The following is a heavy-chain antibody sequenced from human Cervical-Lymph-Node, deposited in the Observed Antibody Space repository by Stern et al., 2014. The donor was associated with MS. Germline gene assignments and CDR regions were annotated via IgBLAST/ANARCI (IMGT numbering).Heavy chain of an antibody. J-gene: IGHJ4*02. V-gene: IGHV4-61*02. CDR3: ARDVLGGNSNYFDY. Sequence: QVQLQESGPGLVKPSQTLSLTCTVSGGSISSGSYYWSWIRQPAGKGLEWIGRIYTSGSTNYNPSLKSRVTIPVDTSKHHFSLKLSSVTAADTAVYYCARDVLGGNSNYFDYWGQGTLVTVSS. CDR2: IYTSGST. CDR1: GGSISSGSYY. D-gene: IGHD4-23*01.